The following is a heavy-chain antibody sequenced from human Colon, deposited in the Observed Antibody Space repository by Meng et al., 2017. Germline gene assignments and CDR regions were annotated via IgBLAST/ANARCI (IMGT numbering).Heavy chain of an antibody. CDR1: GESVSRHF. CDR2: ISEGGVT. J-gene: IGHJ4*02. Sequence: QQPQWGTTVLDPSVTLTLLVDGYGESVSRHFCSWLRQTPGKGMEWIGGISEGGVTLYNPSLKSRVFISVDTSNSELTLKLTSVTDADTGVYYCARGQGFLLHYFDNWGQGTLVTVSS. V-gene: IGHV4-34*01. D-gene: IGHD3-22*01. CDR3: ARGQGFLLHYFDN.